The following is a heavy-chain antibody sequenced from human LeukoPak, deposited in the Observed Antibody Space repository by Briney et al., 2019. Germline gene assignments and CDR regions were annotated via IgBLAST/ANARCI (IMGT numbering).Heavy chain of an antibody. D-gene: IGHD3-16*01. J-gene: IGHJ4*02. CDR3: ARGHFVWGTSRPETFEY. CDR1: GDSIISYY. CDR2: ISHSGST. V-gene: IGHV4-59*01. Sequence: SETLSLTCSVSGDSIISYYYSRIRLPPGKGLEWIGYISHSGSTTYNPSLKSRVTISRDMSQNHFSLELTSVTAADTAVYYCARGHFVWGTSRPETFEYWGQGILVTVSS.